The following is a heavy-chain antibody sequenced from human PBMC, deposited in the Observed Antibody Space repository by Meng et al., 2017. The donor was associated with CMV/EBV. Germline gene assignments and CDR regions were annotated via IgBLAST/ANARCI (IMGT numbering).Heavy chain of an antibody. V-gene: IGHV3-30*02. CDR2: IRYDGSNK. CDR3: AREGGHCSSTTCYDQPHWFDP. Sequence: GESLKISCAASGFTFSTFGMHWVRQAPGKGLEWVAFIRYDGSNKYYADSVKGRFTTSRDNSKNTLYLQMNSLRTEDTAVYYCAREGGHCSSTTCYDQPHWFDPWGQGTLVTVSS. CDR1: GFTFSTFG. D-gene: IGHD2-2*01. J-gene: IGHJ5*02.